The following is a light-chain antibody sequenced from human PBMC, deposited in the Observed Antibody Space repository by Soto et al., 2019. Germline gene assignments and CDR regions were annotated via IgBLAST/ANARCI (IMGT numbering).Light chain of an antibody. CDR1: QDINKF. CDR3: QQLKTYPYT. CDR2: SAS. V-gene: IGKV1-9*01. Sequence: MQLTQSPSSLSASVGDRVTVTCRASQDINKFLAWFQQKPGKAPNLLIFSASTLQSAVPSRFSGGGSGTDFTLTIDSLQPEDFATYYCQQLKTYPYTFGQGTKLEIK. J-gene: IGKJ2*01.